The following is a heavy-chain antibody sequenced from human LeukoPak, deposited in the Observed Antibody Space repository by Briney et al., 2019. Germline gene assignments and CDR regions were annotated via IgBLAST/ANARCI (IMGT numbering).Heavy chain of an antibody. D-gene: IGHD3-3*01. CDR1: GYTFTSYG. CDR2: ISAYNGNT. CDR3: ARADYDFWSGYHNFDY. J-gene: IGHJ4*02. V-gene: IGHV1-18*01. Sequence: ASVKVSCKASGYTFTSYGISWVRQAPGQGLQWMGWISAYNGNTNYAQRLQGRVTMTTDTSTSTAYMELRSLRSDDTAVYYCARADYDFWSGYHNFDYWGQGTLVTVDS.